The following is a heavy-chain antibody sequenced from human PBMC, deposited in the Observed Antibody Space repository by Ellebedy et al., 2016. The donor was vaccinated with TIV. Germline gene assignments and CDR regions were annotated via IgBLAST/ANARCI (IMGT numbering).Heavy chain of an antibody. V-gene: IGHV3-23*01. CDR2: ISASGAYT. CDR3: ARDWTYSSGSHNSGPFDP. CDR1: SNYA. Sequence: GGSLRLXXTAFSNYAMGWVRQAPGKGLEWVSVISASGAYTNYADSVKGRFTISRDNSRNTLFLQMNSLRADDTAEYYCARDWTYSSGSHNSGPFDPWGQGTLVTVSS. J-gene: IGHJ5*02. D-gene: IGHD3-10*01.